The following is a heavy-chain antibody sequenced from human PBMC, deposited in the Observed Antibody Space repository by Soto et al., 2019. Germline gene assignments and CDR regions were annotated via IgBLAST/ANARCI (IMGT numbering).Heavy chain of an antibody. CDR1: GESFIGYY. CDR3: ARTDIVTTNWFDP. V-gene: IGHV4-34*01. CDR2: ISPRGST. J-gene: IGHJ5*02. Sequence: SQSMSLTCAVDGESFIGYYWTWIRQPPGNGLEWIGEISPRGSTKYNPSLKSRVTISIDTSKNQLSLKLTSVTTADTSVYYCARTDIVTTNWFDPWGQGTLVTVSS. D-gene: IGHD5-12*01.